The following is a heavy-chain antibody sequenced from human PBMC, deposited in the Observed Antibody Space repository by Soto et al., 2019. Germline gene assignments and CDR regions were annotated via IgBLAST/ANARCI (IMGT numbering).Heavy chain of an antibody. Sequence: GGSLRLSCSASGFSFRTFGMHWVRQAPGKGLEWVAFISDDGSDKYYSDSVKGRFTVSRDNSENTLYLHMNSLRVEDTSVYYCGKVLFGYVDPIDSWGPGTLVTVSS. CDR3: GKVLFGYVDPIDS. CDR1: GFSFRTFG. V-gene: IGHV3-30-3*01. D-gene: IGHD4-17*01. J-gene: IGHJ4*02. CDR2: ISDDGSDK.